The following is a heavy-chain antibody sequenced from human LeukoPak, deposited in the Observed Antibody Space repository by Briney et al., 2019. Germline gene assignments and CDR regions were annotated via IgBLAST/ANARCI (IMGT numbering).Heavy chain of an antibody. Sequence: GGSLRLSCAASRFTFSDYYMSWIRQAPGKGLEWVSYINSSGSTIYYADSVKGRITISRDNAKNSLYLQMNSLRAEDTAVYYCARRTMTGTSFDYWGQGTLVTVPS. CDR3: ARRTMTGTSFDY. J-gene: IGHJ4*02. CDR2: INSSGSTI. CDR1: RFTFSDYY. V-gene: IGHV3-11*01. D-gene: IGHD1/OR15-1a*01.